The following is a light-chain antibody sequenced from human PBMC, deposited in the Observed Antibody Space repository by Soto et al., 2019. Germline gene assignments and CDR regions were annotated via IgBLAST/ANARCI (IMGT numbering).Light chain of an antibody. CDR3: QQLSSYPRT. J-gene: IGKJ3*01. CDR2: AAY. V-gene: IGKV1-9*01. Sequence: DIHLTQSPSFLSASVGDRVTITCRASQGISTYLAWYQQKPGKAPNLLIYAAYTLQSGVPSRFTGSGSGTEFTLTISSLQPEDFAIYYCQQLSSYPRTFGPGTKVDGK. CDR1: QGISTY.